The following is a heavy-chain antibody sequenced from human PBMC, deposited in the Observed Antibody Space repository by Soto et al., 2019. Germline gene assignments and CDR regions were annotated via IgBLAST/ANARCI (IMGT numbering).Heavy chain of an antibody. J-gene: IGHJ6*02. V-gene: IGHV5-51*01. CDR1: GYSFTSYW. CDR2: IYPGDSDT. Sequence: PGESLKISCKGSGYSFTSYWIGWVRQMPGKGLEWMGIIYPGDSDTRYSPSFQGQVTMTRDTSISTAYMELSRLRSDDTAVYYCGRFRRHSSGWSWGYYYSVMDVGAKGPTVTVS. CDR3: GRFRRHSSGWSWGYYYSVMDV. D-gene: IGHD6-19*01.